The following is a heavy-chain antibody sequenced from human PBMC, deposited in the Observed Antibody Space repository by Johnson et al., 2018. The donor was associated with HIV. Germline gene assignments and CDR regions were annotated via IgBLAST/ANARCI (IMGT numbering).Heavy chain of an antibody. CDR2: IRYDGNNK. CDR1: GFTFSTYG. V-gene: IGHV3-30*02. CDR3: AKDHVYGIAVADTGGDAFDI. J-gene: IGHJ3*02. D-gene: IGHD6-19*01. Sequence: QVQLVESGGGVVQPGGSPRLSCAASGFTFSTYGMQWVRQAAGKGLEWVAFIRYDGNNKYYADSVKGRFTISRDNSKNTLYLQMNSLRAEDTAMYYCAKDHVYGIAVADTGGDAFDIWGQGTMVTVSS.